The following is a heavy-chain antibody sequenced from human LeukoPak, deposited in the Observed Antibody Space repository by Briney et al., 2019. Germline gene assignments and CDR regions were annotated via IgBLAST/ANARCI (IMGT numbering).Heavy chain of an antibody. D-gene: IGHD3-3*01. CDR2: INHSGST. CDR1: GGSFSGYY. CDR3: AREPYLWSGYFRVHYYYYMDV. Sequence: SGTLSLTRAVYGGSFSGYYWSWIRQPPGRGLEGIGEINHSGSTNYIPILKSRVTISVATSKNQFSLKLSSVTAADTAVYYCAREPYLWSGYFRVHYYYYMDVWGKGTTVTVPS. V-gene: IGHV4-34*01. J-gene: IGHJ6*03.